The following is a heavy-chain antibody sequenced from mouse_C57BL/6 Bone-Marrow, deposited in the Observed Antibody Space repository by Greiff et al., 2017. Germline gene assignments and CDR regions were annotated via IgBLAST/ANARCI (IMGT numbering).Heavy chain of an antibody. D-gene: IGHD2-12*01. CDR1: GYTFTSYW. CDR3: ARPTTGWYFDV. V-gene: IGHV1-52*01. CDR2: IDPSDSET. J-gene: IGHJ1*03. Sequence: VQLQQPGAELVRPGSSVKLSCKASGYTFTSYWMHWVKQRPIQGLEWIGNIDPSDSETHYNQKFKDKATFTVDKSSSTAYMQLSSLTSEDSAVYYCARPTTGWYFDVWGTGTTVTVSS.